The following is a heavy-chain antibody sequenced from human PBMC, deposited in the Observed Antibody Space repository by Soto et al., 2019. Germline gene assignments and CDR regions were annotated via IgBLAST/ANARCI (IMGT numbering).Heavy chain of an antibody. D-gene: IGHD3-10*01. CDR3: EKYNDPEF. CDR2: ISNDGHST. CDR1: GFTFSSYT. J-gene: IGHJ4*02. V-gene: IGHV3-64D*06. Sequence: GGSLRLSCSASGFTFSSYTMYWVRQAPGKGLKYVSTISNDGHSTYYADSVKRRFTISRDNSKNTLYLQMRSLRAEDTAVYYCEKYNDPEFWGQGTLVTVSS.